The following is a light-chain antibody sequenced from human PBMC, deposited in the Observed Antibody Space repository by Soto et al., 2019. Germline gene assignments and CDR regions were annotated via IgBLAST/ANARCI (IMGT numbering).Light chain of an antibody. CDR3: QQYWTSPYT. V-gene: IGKV3-20*01. Sequence: EIGLTQSPGTLSLSPGGRDTLSCGASQSVGSSSLAWYQQKPGQAPRLLIYGASSRATGIPDRFSGSGSGTDFTLTISRLEPEDCAVYYCQQYWTSPYTFGQGTKLEI. CDR2: GAS. CDR1: QSVGSSS. J-gene: IGKJ2*01.